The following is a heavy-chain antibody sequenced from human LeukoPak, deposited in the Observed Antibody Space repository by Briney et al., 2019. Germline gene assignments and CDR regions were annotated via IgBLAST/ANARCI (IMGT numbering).Heavy chain of an antibody. J-gene: IGHJ4*02. CDR1: GGSISSSSSC. Sequence: PSETLSLTCTVSGGSISSSSSCWGWIRQPPGKGLEWIGSIYYSGTTYYNPSLKSRVTISVDTSKNQFSLKLSSVTVADTAVYYCARHKPKYLYYFDYWGRGTLVTVSS. D-gene: IGHD2-2*02. V-gene: IGHV4-39*01. CDR3: ARHKPKYLYYFDY. CDR2: IYYSGTT.